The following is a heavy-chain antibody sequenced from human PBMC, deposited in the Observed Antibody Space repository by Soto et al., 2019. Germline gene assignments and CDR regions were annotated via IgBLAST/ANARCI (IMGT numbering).Heavy chain of an antibody. Sequence: CRTVGNPTQTLTLTCTVSGLSLSTSGEGVGWIRQPPGKALEWLALIYWDDDKRYSPALKIRLTITKHTSKNQVVLTMTNMEPVDTAPDYCAQGVVEMVRGDNGYLSYYYYGMGVWG. V-gene: IGHV2-5*02. J-gene: IGHJ6*02. D-gene: IGHD3-10*01. CDR1: GLSLSTSGEG. CDR3: AQGVVEMVRGDNGYLSYYYYGMGV. CDR2: IYWDDDK.